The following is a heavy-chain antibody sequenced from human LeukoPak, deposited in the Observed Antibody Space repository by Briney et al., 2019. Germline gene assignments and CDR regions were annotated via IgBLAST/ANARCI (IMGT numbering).Heavy chain of an antibody. CDR1: GFTFSNAW. CDR2: FYSGGDR. V-gene: IGHV3-53*01. D-gene: IGHD6-19*01. Sequence: GGSLRLSCAASGFTFSNAWMSWVRQAPGKGLEWVSVFYSGGDRYYADSVKGRFTISRDNSKNTVYLQMNSLRPEDTAVYYCARNSVAGTGNYWGQGTLVTVSS. J-gene: IGHJ4*02. CDR3: ARNSVAGTGNY.